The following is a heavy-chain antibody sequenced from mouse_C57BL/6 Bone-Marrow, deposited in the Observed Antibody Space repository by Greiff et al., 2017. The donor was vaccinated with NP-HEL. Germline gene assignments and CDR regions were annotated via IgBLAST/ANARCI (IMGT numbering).Heavy chain of an antibody. V-gene: IGHV14-4*01. CDR2: IDPENGDT. D-gene: IGHD1-1*01. CDR1: GFNIKDDY. J-gene: IGHJ1*03. CDR3: TTLYYGSSYRYFEV. Sequence: EVKLQESGAELVRPGASVKLSCTASGFNIKDDYMHWVKQRPEQGLEWIGWIDPENGDTEYASKFQGKATITADTSSNTAYLQLSSLTSEDTAVYYCTTLYYGSSYRYFEVWGTGTTVTVSS.